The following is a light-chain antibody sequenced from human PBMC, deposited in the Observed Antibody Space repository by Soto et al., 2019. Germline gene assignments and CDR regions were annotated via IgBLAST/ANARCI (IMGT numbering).Light chain of an antibody. J-gene: IGKJ1*01. V-gene: IGKV1-5*03. CDR2: KAS. Sequence: DIQMTQSPSTLSASVGDRVTITCRASQSISYWLAWYQQKPGKAPNVLIYKASSLKSWVPSRFSGSRSWTEFTLTISSLQADDFATYYCQQYIRYSLTFGQGTKVQI. CDR3: QQYIRYSLT. CDR1: QSISYW.